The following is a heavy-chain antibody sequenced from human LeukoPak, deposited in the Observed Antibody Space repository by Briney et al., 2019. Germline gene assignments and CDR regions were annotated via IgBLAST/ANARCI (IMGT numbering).Heavy chain of an antibody. V-gene: IGHV3-21*01. D-gene: IGHD2-21*01. CDR2: ISSSSSYI. CDR3: AIVGGIVGAGYFDY. Sequence: GGPLRLSCAASGCTISSYSMNWVRQAPGEVLERVSSISSSSSYIYYADSLKGRFTTSRDNTNNSLYLQMNSLRAEDTAVYYWAIVGGIVGAGYFDYWGQGTLVTASS. J-gene: IGHJ4*02. CDR1: GCTISSYS.